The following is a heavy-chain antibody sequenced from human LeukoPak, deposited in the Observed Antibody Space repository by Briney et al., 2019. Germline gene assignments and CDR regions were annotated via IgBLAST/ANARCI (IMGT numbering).Heavy chain of an antibody. D-gene: IGHD1-14*01. CDR1: GFTFSNAL. CDR2: IKSKTDGGTT. CDR3: TTGLREEGSTGLLDY. J-gene: IGHJ4*02. V-gene: IGHV3-15*01. Sequence: GGSLRLSCAASGFTFSNALMSWVRQAPGKGLEWVGRIKSKTDGGTTDYAAPVKGRFTISRDDSKNTLYLQMNSLKTEDTAVYYCTTGLREEGSTGLLDYWGQGTLVTVSS.